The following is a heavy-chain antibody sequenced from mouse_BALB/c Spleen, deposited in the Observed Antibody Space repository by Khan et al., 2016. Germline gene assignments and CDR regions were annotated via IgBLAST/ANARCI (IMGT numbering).Heavy chain of an antibody. V-gene: IGHV3-2*02. J-gene: IGHJ2*01. D-gene: IGHD1-1*01. CDR1: GHSIPSDYA. Sequence: EVQLQESGPGLVKPSQSLSLTCTVTGHSIPSDYAWNWIRQFPGNKLEWMGYISYSGSTSYNPSLKSRISITRDTSKNQFFLQLNSVTTEDTATYYCARDYYGSSYFDCWGQGTTLTVSS. CDR3: ARDYYGSSYFDC. CDR2: ISYSGST.